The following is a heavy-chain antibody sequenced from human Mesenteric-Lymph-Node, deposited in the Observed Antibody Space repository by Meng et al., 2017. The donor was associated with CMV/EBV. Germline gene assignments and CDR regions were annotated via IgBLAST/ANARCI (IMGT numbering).Heavy chain of an antibody. J-gene: IGHJ4*02. CDR1: GFTFSDYY. CDR2: ISSSGSTI. D-gene: IGHD2-2*01. Sequence: GESLKISCAASGFTFSDYYMSWIRQAPGKGLEWVSYISSSGSTIYYADSVKGRFTISRDNAKNSLYLQMNSLRAEDTALYYCAKDCSTTSCYGTFDYWGQGALVTVSS. CDR3: AKDCSTTSCYGTFDY. V-gene: IGHV3-11*01.